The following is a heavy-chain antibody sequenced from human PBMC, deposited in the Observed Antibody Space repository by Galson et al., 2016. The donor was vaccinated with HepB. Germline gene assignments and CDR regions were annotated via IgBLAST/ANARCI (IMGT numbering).Heavy chain of an antibody. Sequence: SLRLSCAASGFRFSSYTVHWVRQALGKGLEWVAVISFDGSNKYYADSVKGRFTISRDNSNNTLYLQMNSLRAEDTAVYYCASEGAVAVTGGDFAYWGQGTLVTVSS. J-gene: IGHJ4*02. V-gene: IGHV3-30*04. CDR3: ASEGAVAVTGGDFAY. CDR2: ISFDGSNK. CDR1: GFRFSSYT. D-gene: IGHD6-19*01.